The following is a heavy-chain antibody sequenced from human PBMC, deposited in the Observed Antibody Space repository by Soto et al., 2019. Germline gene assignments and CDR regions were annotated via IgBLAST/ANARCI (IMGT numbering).Heavy chain of an antibody. CDR3: AHRRRLGSDWYTFDY. CDR1: GFSLSTSGVC. D-gene: IGHD6-19*01. Sequence: QITLKESGPTLVKPTQTLTLTCTFSGFSLSTSGVCVGWIRQPPGKTLEWLTLINWDDDKRYNPSLKNRLTINKDTSKNQVVLTMTNMDPVDTATYYCAHRRRLGSDWYTFDYWGQGTPVTVSS. J-gene: IGHJ4*02. V-gene: IGHV2-5*02. CDR2: INWDDDK.